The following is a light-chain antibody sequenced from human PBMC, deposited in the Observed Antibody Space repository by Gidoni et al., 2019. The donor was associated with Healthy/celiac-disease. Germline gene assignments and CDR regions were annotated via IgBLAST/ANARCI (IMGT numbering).Light chain of an antibody. J-gene: IGLJ2*01. CDR1: SPNIGNNY. Sequence: QSVLTQPPSVSAAPGQKVTISCSGSSPNIGNNYVSWYQQRPGTAPKLLISDNNKRPSGIPDRFSGSKSGTSATLGITGLQTGDEADYYCGTWDSSLANVVFGGGTKLTVL. V-gene: IGLV1-51*01. CDR3: GTWDSSLANVV. CDR2: DNN.